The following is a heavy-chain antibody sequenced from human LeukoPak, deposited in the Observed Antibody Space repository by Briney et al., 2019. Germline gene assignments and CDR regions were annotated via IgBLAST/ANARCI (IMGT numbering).Heavy chain of an antibody. Sequence: SGGSLRLSCAASGFTFSSYSMNWVPQAPGKGLEWVSSISSSSSYIYYADSVKGRFTISRDNAKNSLYLQMNSLRAEDTAVYYCARDRSGPFDYWGQGTLVTVSS. V-gene: IGHV3-21*01. D-gene: IGHD3-3*01. CDR1: GFTFSSYS. CDR3: ARDRSGPFDY. J-gene: IGHJ4*02. CDR2: ISSSSSYI.